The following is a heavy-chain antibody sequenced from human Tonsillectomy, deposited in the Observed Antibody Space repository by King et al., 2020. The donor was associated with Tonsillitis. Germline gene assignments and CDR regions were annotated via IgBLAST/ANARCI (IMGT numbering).Heavy chain of an antibody. CDR1: GYTFNSDD. D-gene: IGHD4-17*01. Sequence: QLVQSGAEVKKPGASVKVSCKASGYTFNSDDISWVRQAPGQGFEWMGWISGHNGKTNYAQRLQGRLTLTTDTSTSTGYMELKSLRSDDTAVYYCARGDYGDTVGIEYWGQGTLVTVSS. CDR3: ARGDYGDTVGIEY. J-gene: IGHJ4*02. CDR2: ISGHNGKT. V-gene: IGHV1-18*01.